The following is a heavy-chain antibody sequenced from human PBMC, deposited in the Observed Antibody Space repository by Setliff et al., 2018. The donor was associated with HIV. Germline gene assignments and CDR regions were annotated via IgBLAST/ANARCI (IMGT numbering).Heavy chain of an antibody. CDR3: TRDPPTSGWYFDL. V-gene: IGHV3-7*04. CDR2: INQDGSEK. D-gene: IGHD7-27*01. Sequence: GGSLRLSCVASGFTFSNYKMSWVRQAPGKGLEWVANINQDGSEKFFVDSVKGRFTISRDNAKNSLYLQMNSLRAEDTAVYYCTRDPPTSGWYFDLWGRGTLVTVSS. CDR1: GFTFSNYK. J-gene: IGHJ2*01.